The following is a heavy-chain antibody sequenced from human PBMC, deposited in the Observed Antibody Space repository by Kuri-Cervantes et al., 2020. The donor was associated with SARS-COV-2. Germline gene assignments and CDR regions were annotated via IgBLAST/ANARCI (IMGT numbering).Heavy chain of an antibody. CDR3: AKDPGFRELLYYFDY. D-gene: IGHD3-10*01. V-gene: IGHV3-9*01. CDR1: GFTFDDYA. J-gene: IGHJ4*02. CDR2: ISWNSGSI. Sequence: SLKISCAASGFTFDDYAMHWVRQAPGKGLEWVSGISWNSGSIGYADSVKGRFTISRDNAKNSLYLQMNSLRAEDTALYYCAKDPGFRELLYYFDYWGQGTLVTVSS.